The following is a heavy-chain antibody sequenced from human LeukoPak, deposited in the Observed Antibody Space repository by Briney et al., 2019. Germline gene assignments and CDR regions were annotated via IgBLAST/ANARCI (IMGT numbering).Heavy chain of an antibody. CDR3: ATALTITMVRGVIQSFDY. J-gene: IGHJ4*02. CDR1: GYTLTELS. V-gene: IGHV1-24*01. Sequence: ASVKVSCKVSGYTLTELSMHWVRQAPGKGLEWMGGFDPEDGETIYAQKFQGRVTMTEDTSTDTAYMELSGLRSEDTAVYYCATALTITMVRGVIQSFDYWGQGTLVTVSS. CDR2: FDPEDGET. D-gene: IGHD3-10*01.